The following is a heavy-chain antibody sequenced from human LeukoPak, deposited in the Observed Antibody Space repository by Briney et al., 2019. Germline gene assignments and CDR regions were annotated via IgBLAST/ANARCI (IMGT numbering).Heavy chain of an antibody. J-gene: IGHJ3*02. CDR3: ARLQQPNDAFDI. Sequence: SVKVSCKASGGTFSSYAISWVRQAPGQGLEWMGGIIPIFGTANYAQKFQGRVTITADKSTSTAYMELSSLRSEDTAVYYCARLQQPNDAFDIWGQGTMVTVSS. D-gene: IGHD1-1*01. V-gene: IGHV1-69*06. CDR1: GGTFSSYA. CDR2: IIPIFGTA.